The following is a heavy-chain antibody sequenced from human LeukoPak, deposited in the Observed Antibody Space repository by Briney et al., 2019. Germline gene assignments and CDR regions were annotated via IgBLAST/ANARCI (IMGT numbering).Heavy chain of an antibody. Sequence: SETLSLTCSVSGASVSSFQWSWIRQSPGKGLEWIGYIYYSGSTNYNPSLKSRVTISVDTSKNQFSLKLSSVTAADTAVYYCARGGGYDPLDVWGQGTTVTVSS. CDR1: GASVSSFQ. D-gene: IGHD5-12*01. CDR3: ARGGGYDPLDV. CDR2: IYYSGST. J-gene: IGHJ6*02. V-gene: IGHV4-59*02.